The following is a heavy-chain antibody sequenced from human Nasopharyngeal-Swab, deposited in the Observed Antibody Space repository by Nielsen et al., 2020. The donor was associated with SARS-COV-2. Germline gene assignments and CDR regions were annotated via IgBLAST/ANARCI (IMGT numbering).Heavy chain of an antibody. CDR1: GYTFTSYA. D-gene: IGHD3-22*01. V-gene: IGHV7-4-1*02. J-gene: IGHJ6*02. CDR2: INTNTGNP. Sequence: ASVKVSCKASGYTFTSYAMNWVRQAPGQGLEWMGWINTNTGNPTYAQGFTGRFVISLDNSVSTAYLQISSLKAEDTAVYYYAGDTYYYDSSGYYYYYYGMDVWGQGTTVTVSS. CDR3: AGDTYYYDSSGYYYYYYGMDV.